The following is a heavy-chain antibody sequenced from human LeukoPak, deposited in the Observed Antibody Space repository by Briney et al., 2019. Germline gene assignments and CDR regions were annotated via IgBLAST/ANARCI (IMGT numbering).Heavy chain of an antibody. CDR3: ARSRAFNSGAFDP. CDR1: GVSISSYY. CDR2: IYNGVNT. J-gene: IGHJ5*02. Sequence: SETLSLTCTVSGVSISSYYWSWIRQPPGKGVEWIAHIYNGVNTNYNPSLKSRVTISVDTSKNQFSLRLNSVTAADTAVYYCARSRAFNSGAFDPWGQGSLVTVSS. V-gene: IGHV4-59*01. D-gene: IGHD1-26*01.